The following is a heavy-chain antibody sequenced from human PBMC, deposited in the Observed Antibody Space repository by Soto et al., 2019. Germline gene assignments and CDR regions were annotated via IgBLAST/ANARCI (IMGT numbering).Heavy chain of an antibody. CDR3: ARASSNSRLKNGSGRSPPDY. CDR1: GGSISSYY. V-gene: IGHV4-59*01. J-gene: IGHJ4*02. CDR2: IYYSGST. D-gene: IGHD3-10*01. Sequence: PSETLSLTCTVSGGSISSYYWSWIRQPPGKGLEWIGYIYYSGSTNYNPSLKSRVTISVDTSKNQFSLKLSSVTAADTAVYYCARASSNSRLKNGSGRSPPDYWGQGTLVTVSS.